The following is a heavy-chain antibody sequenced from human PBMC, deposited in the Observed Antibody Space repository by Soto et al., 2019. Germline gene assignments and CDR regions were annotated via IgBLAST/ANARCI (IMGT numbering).Heavy chain of an antibody. CDR2: LSKDGANE. CDR3: AKDPSTGSADH. CDR1: GFILSNYA. J-gene: IGHJ4*02. D-gene: IGHD3-9*01. Sequence: PGGSLRLSCTASGFILSNYAMNWVRQAPGKGLEWVSTLSKDGANEHYADSVKGRFTISRDGSKNTPYLQMNSLRAEDTAMYYCAKDPSTGSADHWGQGTQVTVSS. V-gene: IGHV3-23*01.